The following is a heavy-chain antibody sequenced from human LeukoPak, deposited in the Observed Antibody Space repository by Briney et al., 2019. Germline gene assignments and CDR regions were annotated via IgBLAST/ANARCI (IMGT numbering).Heavy chain of an antibody. V-gene: IGHV3-74*01. CDR1: GFTFSSNW. Sequence: GGSLRLSCAASGFTFSSNWMHWVRQAPGKGLVWVSRINEDGSTTNYADSVKGRSTIFRDNAKNTLYLQMNSLRAEDTGVYYCALTAAVFDYSYYYGMDVWGQGTAVTVSS. J-gene: IGHJ6*02. CDR3: ALTAAVFDYSYYYGMDV. CDR2: INEDGSTT. D-gene: IGHD6-13*01.